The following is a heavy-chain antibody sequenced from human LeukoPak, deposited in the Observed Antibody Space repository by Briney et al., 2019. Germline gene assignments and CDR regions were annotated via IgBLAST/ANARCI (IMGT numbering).Heavy chain of an antibody. J-gene: IGHJ4*02. Sequence: GGSLRLSCAASGSTFSSYGMHWVRQAPGKGLEWVAVISYDGSNKYYADSVKGRFTISRDNSKNTLYLQMNSLRAEDTAVYYCAKDLVVAYSSGNFDYWGQGTLVTVSS. V-gene: IGHV3-30*18. D-gene: IGHD6-19*01. CDR2: ISYDGSNK. CDR3: AKDLVVAYSSGNFDY. CDR1: GSTFSSYG.